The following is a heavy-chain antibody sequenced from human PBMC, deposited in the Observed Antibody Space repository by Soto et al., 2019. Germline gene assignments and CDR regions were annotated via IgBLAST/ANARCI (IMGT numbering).Heavy chain of an antibody. V-gene: IGHV4-61*01. CDR3: ARDQEGYDLWSGYPTNWFDP. D-gene: IGHD3-3*01. J-gene: IGHJ5*02. CDR1: GGSVSSGSYY. Sequence: QVQLQESGPGLVKPSATLSLTCTVSGGSVSSGSYYWSWIRQPPGKGLEWIGYIYYSGSTNYNPSLKRRGTIPVGTTQDQFSQNQRSVLAADTAVYYCARDQEGYDLWSGYPTNWFDPWGQGTLVTVSS. CDR2: IYYSGST.